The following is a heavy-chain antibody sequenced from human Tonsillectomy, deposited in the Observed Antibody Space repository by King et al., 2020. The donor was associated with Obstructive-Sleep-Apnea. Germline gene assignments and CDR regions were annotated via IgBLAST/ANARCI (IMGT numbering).Heavy chain of an antibody. CDR1: GFTFSNYG. CDR3: AKDALPQEDNWFDP. V-gene: IGHV3-30*02. Sequence: VQLVESGGGVVQPGGSLRLSCAASGFTFSNYGMHWVRQAPGKGLEWVAFIRYDGSNKYYGDSVKGRFTISRDNSKNTMYQQMNSLRAEDTAVYYCAKDALPQEDNWFDPWGQGTLVTVSS. CDR2: IRYDGSNK. J-gene: IGHJ5*02.